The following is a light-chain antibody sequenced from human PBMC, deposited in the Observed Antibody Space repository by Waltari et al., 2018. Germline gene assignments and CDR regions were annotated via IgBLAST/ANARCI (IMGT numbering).Light chain of an antibody. Sequence: SYELTQPPSVSVSPGQTATIPCSGHVLPNQHAYWYQQKPGQAPVLVMKKDTERPSGIPERFSGSSSGATVALTISGVQAEDEADYYCQSADSRGSYHWVFGGGTKLTVL. CDR1: VLPNQH. CDR2: KDT. CDR3: QSADSRGSYHWV. V-gene: IGLV3-25*03. J-gene: IGLJ3*02.